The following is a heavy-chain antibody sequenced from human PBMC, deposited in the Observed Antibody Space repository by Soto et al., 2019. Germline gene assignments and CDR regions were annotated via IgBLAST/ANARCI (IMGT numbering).Heavy chain of an antibody. CDR2: INPGIGKA. J-gene: IGHJ4*02. CDR3: AREYYYGSGGAY. D-gene: IGHD3-10*01. CDR1: GGTFSSYT. Sequence: SVKVSCKASGGTFSSYTISWVRQAPGQGLEWMGRINPGIGKAKYAQKFRGRVTITRDTSASTAYMELSSLRSEDTAVYYCAREYYYGSGGAYWGQGTLVTVSS. V-gene: IGHV1-69*08.